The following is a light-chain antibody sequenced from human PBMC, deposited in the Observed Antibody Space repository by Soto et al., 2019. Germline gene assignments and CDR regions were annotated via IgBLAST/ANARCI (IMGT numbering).Light chain of an antibody. J-gene: IGKJ1*01. CDR1: QGVSSY. CDR2: DAS. V-gene: IGKV3-15*01. CDR3: QQYDNWPRT. Sequence: EIVLTQSPATLSLSPGERATLSCRASQGVSSYLAWYQQKPGQAPRLLIYDASTRATGIPSRFSGSGSGTEFTLTISSLKSEDFAVYYCQQYDNWPRTFGQGTKVDI.